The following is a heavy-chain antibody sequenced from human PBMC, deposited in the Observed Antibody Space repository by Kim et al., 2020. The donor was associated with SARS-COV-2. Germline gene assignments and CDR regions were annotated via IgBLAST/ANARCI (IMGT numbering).Heavy chain of an antibody. Sequence: ASVKVSCKASGYTFTGYYMHWVRQAPGQGLEWMGWINPNSGGTNYAQKFQGRVTMTRDTSISTAYMELSRLRSDDTAVYYCARESGYDSHHDYWGQGTLVTVSS. J-gene: IGHJ4*02. D-gene: IGHD5-12*01. CDR1: GYTFTGYY. CDR2: INPNSGGT. V-gene: IGHV1-2*02. CDR3: ARESGYDSHHDY.